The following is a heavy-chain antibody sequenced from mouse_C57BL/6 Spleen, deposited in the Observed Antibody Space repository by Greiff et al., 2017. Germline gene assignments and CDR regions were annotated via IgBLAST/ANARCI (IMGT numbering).Heavy chain of an antibody. CDR3: ARSTVVAKAWLAY. V-gene: IGHV1-52*01. CDR2: IDPSDSET. D-gene: IGHD1-1*01. J-gene: IGHJ3*01. Sequence: QVQLQQPGAELVRPGSSVKLSCKASGYTFTSYWMHWVKQRPIQGLEWIGNIDPSDSETHYNQKFKDKATLTVDKSSSTAYMQLSSLTSGGSAVYYCARSTVVAKAWLAYWGQGTLVTVSA. CDR1: GYTFTSYW.